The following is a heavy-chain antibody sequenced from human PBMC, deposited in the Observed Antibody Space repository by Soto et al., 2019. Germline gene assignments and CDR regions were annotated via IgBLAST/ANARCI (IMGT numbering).Heavy chain of an antibody. Sequence: LKISCKGSGYSFTSYWIGWVRQMPGKGLEWMGIIYPGDSDTRYSPSFQGQVTISADKSISTAYLQWSSLKASDTAMYYCATTYYYDSSGYFDAFDIWGQGTMVTVSS. CDR1: GYSFTSYW. D-gene: IGHD3-22*01. V-gene: IGHV5-51*01. CDR2: IYPGDSDT. J-gene: IGHJ3*02. CDR3: ATTYYYDSSGYFDAFDI.